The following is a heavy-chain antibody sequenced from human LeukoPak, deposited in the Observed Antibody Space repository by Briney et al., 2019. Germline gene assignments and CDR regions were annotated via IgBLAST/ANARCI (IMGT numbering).Heavy chain of an antibody. D-gene: IGHD6-6*01. CDR2: IEQDGNTK. CDR3: ARIGYSSSSLDY. CDR1: GFTFSNYW. Sequence: GGSLRPSCAASGFTFSNYWMTWVRQAPGRGLEWVANIEQDGNTKYYLDSVKGRFTISRDNAKNLVYLQMNSLRVEDTAVYYCARIGYSSSSLDYWGQGTLVTVSS. V-gene: IGHV3-7*01. J-gene: IGHJ4*02.